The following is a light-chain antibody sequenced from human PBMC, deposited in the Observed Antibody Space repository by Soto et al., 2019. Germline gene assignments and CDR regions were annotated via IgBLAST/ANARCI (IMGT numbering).Light chain of an antibody. CDR2: DVS. Sequence: QSALTQPAPVSGAPGQSITISRPGNSSDVGGYNYVSWYQQHPGKAPKLMIYDVSNRPSGVSNRFSGSKSGNTASLTISGLQAEDEADYYCSSYTSSSTYVFGTGTRSPS. V-gene: IGLV2-14*01. CDR3: SSYTSSSTYV. J-gene: IGLJ1*01. CDR1: SSDVGGYNY.